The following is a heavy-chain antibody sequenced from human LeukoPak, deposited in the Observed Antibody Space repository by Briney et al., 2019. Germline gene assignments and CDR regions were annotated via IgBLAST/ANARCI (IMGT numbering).Heavy chain of an antibody. CDR1: GFTFSSYS. V-gene: IGHV3-21*01. J-gene: IGHJ6*03. D-gene: IGHD4-23*01. CDR2: ISSSSSYV. Sequence: GGSLRLSCAASGFTFSSYSMNWVRQAPGKGLEWVSSISSSSSYVYYADSVKGRFTISRDNAKNSLYLQMNSLRAEDTAVYYCARVVPTVVTPFHFVYYYYYYMDVWGKGTTVTVSS. CDR3: ARVVPTVVTPFHFVYYYYYYMDV.